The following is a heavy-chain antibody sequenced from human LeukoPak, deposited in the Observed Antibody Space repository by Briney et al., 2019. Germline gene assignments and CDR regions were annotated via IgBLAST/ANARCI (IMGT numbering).Heavy chain of an antibody. J-gene: IGHJ4*02. CDR3: ARGLRGGEYFDY. V-gene: IGHV4-61*08. D-gene: IGHD2-21*01. CDR2: IYYSGST. Sequence: SETLSLTCTVSGGSISSGDYYWSWIRQPPGKGLEWIGYIYYSGSTNYNPSLKSRVTISVDTSKNQFSLKLSSVTAADTAVYYCARGLRGGEYFDYWGQGTLVTVSS. CDR1: GGSISSGDYY.